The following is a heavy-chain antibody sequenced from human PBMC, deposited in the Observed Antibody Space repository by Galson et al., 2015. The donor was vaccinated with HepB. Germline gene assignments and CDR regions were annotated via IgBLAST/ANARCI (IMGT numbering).Heavy chain of an antibody. V-gene: IGHV3-23*01. CDR3: AKDVRGYHYGYDN. Sequence: SLRLSCAASGFTFSGYTMSWVRQAPGKGLEWVSAISGPGGNIYYAVSVKGRFTTSRDNSKNTLYLQMNSLRAEDTAVYYCAKDVRGYHYGYDNWGQGTLVTVSS. CDR1: GFTFSGYT. CDR2: ISGPGGNI. D-gene: IGHD5-18*01. J-gene: IGHJ4*02.